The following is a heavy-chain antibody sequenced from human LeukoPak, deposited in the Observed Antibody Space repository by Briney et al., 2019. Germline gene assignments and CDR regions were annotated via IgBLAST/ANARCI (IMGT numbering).Heavy chain of an antibody. CDR1: GYTFTTYD. CDR2: MNPKRGDA. Sequence: ASVKVSCKASGYTFTTYDIKWVRQAAGLGFEWMGWMNPKRGDAGYADKFQGRVAITRDTSINTAYLELSALTSDDTAVYYCARGPFGNCGGGPCHFRDIDNWYDPWGQGTLVTVSS. V-gene: IGHV1-8*03. J-gene: IGHJ5*02. CDR3: ARGPFGNCGGGPCHFRDIDNWYDP. D-gene: IGHD2-21*01.